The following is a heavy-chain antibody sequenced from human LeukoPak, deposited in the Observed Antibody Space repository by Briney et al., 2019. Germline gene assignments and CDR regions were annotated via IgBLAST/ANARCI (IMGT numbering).Heavy chain of an antibody. CDR2: IIPIFGTA. CDR3: ARGLAYCGGDCYSSEYFQH. D-gene: IGHD2-21*02. V-gene: IGHV1-69*01. Sequence: GASVKVSCKASGGTFSSYAISWVRQAPGQGLEWMGGIIPIFGTANYAQKFQGRVTITADESASTAYMELSSLRSGDTAVYYCARGLAYCGGDCYSSEYFQHWGQGTLVTVSS. CDR1: GGTFSSYA. J-gene: IGHJ1*01.